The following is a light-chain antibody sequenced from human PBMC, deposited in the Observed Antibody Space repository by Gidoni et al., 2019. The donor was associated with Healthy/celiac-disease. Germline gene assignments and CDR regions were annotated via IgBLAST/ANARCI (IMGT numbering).Light chain of an antibody. J-gene: IGKJ1*01. V-gene: IGKV1-5*01. CDR3: QQYNSYWT. Sequence: DIQMTQSPSTLSASVGDRVTITCRASQSISSWLAWYQPKPGKAPKLLIYDASSLESGVPSRFRGSGSGTEFTLTISSLQPDDFATYYGQQYNSYWTFGQGTKVEIK. CDR1: QSISSW. CDR2: DAS.